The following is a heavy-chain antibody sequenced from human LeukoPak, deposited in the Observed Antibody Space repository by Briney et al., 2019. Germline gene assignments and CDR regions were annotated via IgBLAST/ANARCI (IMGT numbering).Heavy chain of an antibody. CDR2: ISSSSSYI. CDR3: ARLTSAAAGLFDY. J-gene: IGHJ4*02. Sequence: GGSLRLSCAASGSTFSSYSMNWVRQAPGKGLEWVSSISSSSSYIYYADSVKGRFTISRDNAKNSLYLQMNSLRAEDTAVYYCARLTSAAAGLFDYWGQGTLVTVSS. CDR1: GSTFSSYS. V-gene: IGHV3-21*01. D-gene: IGHD6-13*01.